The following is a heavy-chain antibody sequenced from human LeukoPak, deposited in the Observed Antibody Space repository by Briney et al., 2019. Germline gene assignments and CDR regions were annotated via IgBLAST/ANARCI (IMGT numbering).Heavy chain of an antibody. V-gene: IGHV3-7*04. J-gene: IGHJ4*02. CDR2: IKPDGSEE. Sequence: GGSLRLSCAASTFTFSTYWMTWVRQAPGKGLEWVANIKPDGSEESYVDSVKGRFTISRDNAKNSLYLQMNTLRAEDTAVYYCARWGYFISWYYIDYWGQGTLVTVSS. D-gene: IGHD3-3*02. CDR3: ARWGYFISWYYIDY. CDR1: TFTFSTYW.